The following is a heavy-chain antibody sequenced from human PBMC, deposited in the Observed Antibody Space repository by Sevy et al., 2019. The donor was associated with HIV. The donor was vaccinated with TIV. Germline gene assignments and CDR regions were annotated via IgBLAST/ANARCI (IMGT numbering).Heavy chain of an antibody. V-gene: IGHV3-49*04. CDR2: IRSKVYGGTT. D-gene: IGHD6-13*01. CDR1: GFTFGDYA. J-gene: IGHJ4*02. CDR3: TRDQCQELVWPHCDY. Sequence: GGSLRLSCTTSGFTFGDYAVSWVRQAPGKGLEWVGFIRSKVYGGTTDYAASVKGRFTISRDDSKSIAYLQINSLKTEDTAMYYCTRDQCQELVWPHCDYWGQGTLVTVSS.